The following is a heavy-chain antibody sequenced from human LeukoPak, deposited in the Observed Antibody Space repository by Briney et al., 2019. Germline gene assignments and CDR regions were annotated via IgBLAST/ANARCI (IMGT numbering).Heavy chain of an antibody. CDR2: IYYRGDI. Sequence: SETLSLTCSVSDGYIRTYYWSWIRQSPGQGLEWIGNIYYRGDINYNPSLKSRVIISIDTSKNQFSLKVTSLTAADTAVYYCATNKDWAEADWGQGTLVIVSS. D-gene: IGHD3/OR15-3a*01. CDR3: ATNKDWAEAD. CDR1: DGYIRTYY. J-gene: IGHJ4*02. V-gene: IGHV4-59*03.